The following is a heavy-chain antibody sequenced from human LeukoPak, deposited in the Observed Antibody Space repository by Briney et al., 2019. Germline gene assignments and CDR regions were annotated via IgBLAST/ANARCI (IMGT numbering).Heavy chain of an antibody. Sequence: SETLSLICTVSGGSISSYYWTWIRQPPGKGLEWIGHIHCSGGADYNPSLKSRVSMSLDTSKNHFSLRLTSVTAADTGVYFCARAEGAASHIWGQGTMVSVSS. J-gene: IGHJ3*02. V-gene: IGHV4-59*12. CDR1: GGSISSYY. CDR2: IHCSGGA. D-gene: IGHD3-16*01. CDR3: ARAEGAASHI.